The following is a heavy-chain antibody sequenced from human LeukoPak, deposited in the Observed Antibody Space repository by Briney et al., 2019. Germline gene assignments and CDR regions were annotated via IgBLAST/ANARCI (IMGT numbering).Heavy chain of an antibody. CDR3: AKGEPTTTGYFDY. V-gene: IGHV3-30*18. J-gene: IGHJ4*02. CDR2: ISYDGSNK. CDR1: GFTFSSYG. D-gene: IGHD4-17*01. Sequence: GGSLRLSCAASGFTFSSYGMHWVRQAPGKGLEWVAVISYDGSNKYYADSVKGRFTISRDNSKNTLYLQMNSLRAEDTAVYYCAKGEPTTTGYFDYWGQGTLVTVSS.